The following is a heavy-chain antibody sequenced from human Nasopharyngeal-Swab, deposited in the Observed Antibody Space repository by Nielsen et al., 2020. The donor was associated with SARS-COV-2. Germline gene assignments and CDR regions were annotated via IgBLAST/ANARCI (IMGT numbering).Heavy chain of an antibody. CDR2: ISGSGGST. J-gene: IGHJ6*03. CDR3: AKGASSGWYGGYYMDV. V-gene: IGHV3-23*01. CDR1: GFTFSSYA. D-gene: IGHD6-19*01. Sequence: GAPLKISCAASGFTFSSYAMSWVRQAPGKGLEWVSAISGSGGSTYYADSVKGRFTISRDNSKNTLYLQMNSLRAEDTAVYYCAKGASSGWYGGYYMDVWGKGTTVTVSS.